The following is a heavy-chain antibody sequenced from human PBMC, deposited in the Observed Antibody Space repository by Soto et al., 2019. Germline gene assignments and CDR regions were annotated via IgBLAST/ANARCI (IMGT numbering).Heavy chain of an antibody. CDR3: ARSFYDFWSGYNWFDP. V-gene: IGHV4-39*01. CDR2: IYYSGST. J-gene: IGHJ5*02. CDR1: DGSIISSSYY. D-gene: IGHD3-3*01. Sequence: SETLSLTCTVSDGSIISSSYYWGWNSQPPGKGLEWIGSIYYSGSTYYNPSLKSRVTISVDTSKNQFSLKLSSVTAADTAVYYCARSFYDFWSGYNWFDPWGQGTLVTVSS.